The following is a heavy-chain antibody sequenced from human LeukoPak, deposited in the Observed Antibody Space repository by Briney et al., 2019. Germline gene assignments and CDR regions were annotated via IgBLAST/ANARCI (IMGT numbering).Heavy chain of an antibody. CDR3: ARGQWSPVFDF. D-gene: IGHD6-19*01. CDR2: FYHSGST. Sequence: PSETLSLTCSVSGGFNTHYYWSWIRQPPGKGLEWIGYFYHSGSTNYNPSLKSRVTISVDTSKNHFSLKLSSVTAADTAVYYCARGQWSPVFDFWGQGTLVTVSS. J-gene: IGHJ4*02. V-gene: IGHV4-59*01. CDR1: GGFNTHYY.